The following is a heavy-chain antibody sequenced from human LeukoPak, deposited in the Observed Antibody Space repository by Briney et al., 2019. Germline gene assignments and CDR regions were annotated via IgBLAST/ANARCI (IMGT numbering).Heavy chain of an antibody. CDR3: ARGRGSYYDTTGGLDY. D-gene: IGHD3-22*01. V-gene: IGHV3-53*01. J-gene: IGHJ4*02. CDR2: IYSGGST. Sequence: GALRLSCAASGLTVSGKYWTWFRRPPGKGLGGFSFIYSGGSTFYADSVRGRFTISRDSSKNTVYLQMSSLRAEDTAVYYCARGRGSYYDTTGGLDYWGQGTLVTVSS. CDR1: GLTVSGKY.